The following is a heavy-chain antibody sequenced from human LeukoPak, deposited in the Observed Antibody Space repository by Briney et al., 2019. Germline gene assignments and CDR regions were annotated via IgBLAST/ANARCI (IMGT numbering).Heavy chain of an antibody. CDR2: IKQDGSEK. Sequence: GGSLRLSCAASGFTFSNHWMSWVRQAPGKGLEWVANIKQDGSEKYYVDSVKGRFTISRDNAKNSLYLQMDSLRAEDTAVYYCARDRWMLDYWGQGTLVTVSS. V-gene: IGHV3-7*01. J-gene: IGHJ4*02. D-gene: IGHD2-2*03. CDR1: GFTFSNHW. CDR3: ARDRWMLDY.